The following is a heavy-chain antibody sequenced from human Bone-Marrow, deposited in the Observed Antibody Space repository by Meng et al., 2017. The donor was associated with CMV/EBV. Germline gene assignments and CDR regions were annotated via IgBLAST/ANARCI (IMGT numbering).Heavy chain of an antibody. D-gene: IGHD3-3*01. CDR1: GFSLSTSGVG. Sequence: SGPTLVKPTQTLTLTCTFSGFSLSTSGVGVGWIRQPPGKALEWLALIYWNDDKRYSPSLKSRLTITKDTSKNQVVLTMTNMDPVDTATYYWAHRPTETYYDFWSGPDGGYFDYWGQGTLVTVSS. CDR3: AHRPTETYYDFWSGPDGGYFDY. CDR2: IYWNDDK. J-gene: IGHJ4*02. V-gene: IGHV2-5*01.